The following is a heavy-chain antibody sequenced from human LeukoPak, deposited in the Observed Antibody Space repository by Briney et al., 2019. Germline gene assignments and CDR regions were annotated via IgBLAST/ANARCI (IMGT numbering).Heavy chain of an antibody. V-gene: IGHV4-39*01. J-gene: IGHJ4*02. CDR3: ARHLWQQLAFLDY. D-gene: IGHD6-13*01. CDR2: IYYSGST. Sequence: NPSETLSLTCTVSGGSISSSSYYWGWIRQPPGKGLEWIGSIYYSGSTYYNPSLKSRVTISVDTSKNQFSLKLSSVTAADTAVYYCARHLWQQLAFLDYWGQGTLVTVSS. CDR1: GGSISSSSYY.